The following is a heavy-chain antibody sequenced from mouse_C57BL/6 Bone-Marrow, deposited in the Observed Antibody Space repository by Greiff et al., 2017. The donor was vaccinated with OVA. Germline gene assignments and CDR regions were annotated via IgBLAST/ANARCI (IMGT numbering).Heavy chain of an antibody. D-gene: IGHD2-3*01. J-gene: IGHJ4*01. V-gene: IGHV3-6*01. CDR1: GYSITSGYY. CDR3: ARVDGYFLYAMDY. Sequence: EVQRVESGPGLVKPSQSLSLTCSVTGYSITSGYYWNWIRQFPGNKLEWMGYISYDGSNNYNPSLKNRISITRDTSKNQFFLKLNSVTTEDTATYYCARVDGYFLYAMDYWGQGTSVTVSS. CDR2: ISYDGSN.